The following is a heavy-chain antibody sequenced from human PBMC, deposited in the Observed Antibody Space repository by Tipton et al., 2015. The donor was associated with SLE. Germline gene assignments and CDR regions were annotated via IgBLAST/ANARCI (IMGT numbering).Heavy chain of an antibody. Sequence: QLVQSGPEVKKPGESLKISCKGSGYSFSSYWIGWVRQMPGKGLEWVGIIYPGDSDTKYSPSFEGQVTISADTYSRTAYLQWRSLEAADTAVYYCARSDTISVVYPDAFDVWGQGTVVTVSS. CDR1: GYSFSSYW. J-gene: IGHJ3*01. V-gene: IGHV5-51*03. CDR3: ARSDTISVVYPDAFDV. CDR2: IYPGDSDT. D-gene: IGHD2-8*02.